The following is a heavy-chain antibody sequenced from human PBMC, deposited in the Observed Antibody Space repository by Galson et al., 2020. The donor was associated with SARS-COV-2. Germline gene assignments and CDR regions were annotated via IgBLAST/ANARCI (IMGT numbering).Heavy chain of an antibody. J-gene: IGHJ6*03. D-gene: IGHD2-2*01. CDR2: INPNSGGT. V-gene: IGHV1-2*04. CDR1: GYTFTSYY. Sequence: ASVKVSCKASGYTFTSYYMHWVRQAPGQGLEWMGWINPNSGGTNSAQKFQGWLTMTRDTSISTAYMELSRLRSDDTAVYYCARESSSRDGDYYYYMDVWGKGTTVTVSS. CDR3: ARESSSRDGDYYYYMDV.